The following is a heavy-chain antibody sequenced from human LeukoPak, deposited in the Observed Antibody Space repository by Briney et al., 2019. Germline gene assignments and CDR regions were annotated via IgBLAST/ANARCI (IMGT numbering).Heavy chain of an antibody. J-gene: IGHJ4*02. Sequence: ETLSLTCAVYGGSLRGYYWSWIRQPPGKGLEWIGEINHSGSTNYNPSLKSRVTISVDTSKNQFSLKLSSVTAADTAVYYCARGRAYGSGSYYIRFDYWGQGTLVTVSS. CDR1: GGSLRGYY. V-gene: IGHV4-34*01. CDR2: INHSGST. CDR3: ARGRAYGSGSYYIRFDY. D-gene: IGHD3-10*01.